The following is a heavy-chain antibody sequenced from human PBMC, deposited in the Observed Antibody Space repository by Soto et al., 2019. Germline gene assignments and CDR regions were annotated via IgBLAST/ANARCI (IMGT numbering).Heavy chain of an antibody. V-gene: IGHV3-23*01. D-gene: IGHD3-22*01. Sequence: HPGGSLRLSCAASGLTFSSYAMSWVRQTPGKGLEWVSAISGRGGHTYYADSVKGRFTISRDSSKNTLYLQMNSLRGEDTAIYYCADSGGSMWGYFDSWGQGTLVTVSS. J-gene: IGHJ4*02. CDR2: ISGRGGHT. CDR3: ADSGGSMWGYFDS. CDR1: GLTFSSYA.